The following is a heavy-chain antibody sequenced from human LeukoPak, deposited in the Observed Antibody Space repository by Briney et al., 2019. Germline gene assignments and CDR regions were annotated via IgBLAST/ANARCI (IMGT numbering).Heavy chain of an antibody. CDR2: IWYDGSNK. Sequence: GRSLRLSCAASGFTFSSYGMHWVRQAPGKGLEWVAVIWYDGSNKYYADSVRGRFTISRDNAKNTLYLQMNSLRAEDTAVYYCTRIIVEVPGVSDYCDPWGQGTLVTVSS. J-gene: IGHJ5*02. CDR1: GFTFSSYG. CDR3: TRIIVEVPGVSDYCDP. V-gene: IGHV3-33*03. D-gene: IGHD2-2*01.